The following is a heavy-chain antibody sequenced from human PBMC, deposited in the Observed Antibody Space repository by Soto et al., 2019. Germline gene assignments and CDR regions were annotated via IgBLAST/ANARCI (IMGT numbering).Heavy chain of an antibody. CDR3: ARSRVEVASIRLYYGMDA. CDR2: IIPIFGTP. Sequence: QVQLVQSGAEVKKPGSSVKVSCKASGGTFSSYTISWVRQAPGQGLEWMGGIIPIFGTPNDAQKFQGRVTITADESTRTAYMDLNSLRYEDTAVYYCARSRVEVASIRLYYGMDAWGQGTTVTVSS. J-gene: IGHJ6*02. CDR1: GGTFSSYT. V-gene: IGHV1-69*12. D-gene: IGHD2-21*01.